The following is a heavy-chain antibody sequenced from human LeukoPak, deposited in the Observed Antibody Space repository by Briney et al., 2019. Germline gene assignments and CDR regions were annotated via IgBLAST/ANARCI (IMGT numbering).Heavy chain of an antibody. V-gene: IGHV1-18*01. Sequence: ASVKVSCKASGYTFTDYGISWVRQAPGQGLEWMGWISCYNGDTNYAQKLQGRVTMTTDTSTNTAHMDLRSLRSDDTAVYYCARSSLRYFDWLFAVFDYWGQGTLVTVSS. J-gene: IGHJ4*02. CDR1: GYTFTDYG. CDR3: ARSSLRYFDWLFAVFDY. CDR2: ISCYNGDT. D-gene: IGHD3-9*01.